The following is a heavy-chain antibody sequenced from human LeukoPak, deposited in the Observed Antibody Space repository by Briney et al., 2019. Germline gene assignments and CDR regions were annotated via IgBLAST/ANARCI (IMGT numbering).Heavy chain of an antibody. Sequence: GGSLRLSCAASGFTFSSYDMHWVRQPTGKGLEWVSAIGPAGDTYYAGSVKGRFTISRENAKTSLYLQMNSLRAGDTALYYCARSAPGDGGWTGSIDYWGQGTLVTVSS. CDR3: ARSAPGDGGWTGSIDY. V-gene: IGHV3-13*01. J-gene: IGHJ4*02. CDR2: IGPAGDT. D-gene: IGHD6-19*01. CDR1: GFTFSSYD.